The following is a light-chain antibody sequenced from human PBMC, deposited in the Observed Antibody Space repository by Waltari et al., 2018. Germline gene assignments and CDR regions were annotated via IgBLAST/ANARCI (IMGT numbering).Light chain of an antibody. CDR3: QTWGTGIVV. Sequence: QLVLTHSPSASASLGASVKLTCPRSRGPSSYAIAWTQQQPEKGPRYLMKLNSDGSHSKGDGIPDRFSGSSSGAERYLTISSLQSEDEADYYCQTWGTGIVVFGGGTKLTVL. CDR1: RGPSSYA. J-gene: IGLJ2*01. V-gene: IGLV4-69*01. CDR2: LNSDGSH.